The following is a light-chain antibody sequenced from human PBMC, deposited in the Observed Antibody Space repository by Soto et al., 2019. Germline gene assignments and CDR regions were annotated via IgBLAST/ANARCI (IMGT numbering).Light chain of an antibody. J-gene: IGLJ1*01. CDR2: EVS. V-gene: IGLV2-14*01. Sequence: QSALTQPASVSGSPGQSITISCTVTSSDVGGYNYVSWYQQHPCKAPKLMIYEVSNRASGVSNRFSGSKSVNTASLTISGLEAEDEADYYCSSYTSSSTLGFGTGFKLTVL. CDR1: SSDVGGYNY. CDR3: SSYTSSSTLG.